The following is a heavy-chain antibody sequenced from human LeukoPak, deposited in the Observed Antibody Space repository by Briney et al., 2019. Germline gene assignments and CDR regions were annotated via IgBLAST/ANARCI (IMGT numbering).Heavy chain of an antibody. Sequence: GGSLRLSCAASGFTFSSYAMHWVRQAPGKGLEWVAVISYDGSNKYYADSVKGRFTISRDNSKNTLYLQMNSLRAKDTAVYYCARAGPVVPAARNYYYYGMDVWGQGTTVTVSS. J-gene: IGHJ6*02. CDR3: ARAGPVVPAARNYYYYGMDV. D-gene: IGHD2-2*01. V-gene: IGHV3-30-3*01. CDR1: GFTFSSYA. CDR2: ISYDGSNK.